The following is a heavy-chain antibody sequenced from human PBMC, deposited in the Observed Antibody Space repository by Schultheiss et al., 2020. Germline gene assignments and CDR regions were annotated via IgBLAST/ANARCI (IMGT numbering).Heavy chain of an antibody. V-gene: IGHV3-33*01. D-gene: IGHD2-8*01. CDR3: ARGWTMLMGEPYWYFDL. Sequence: GGSLRLSCAASGFTFSSYGMHWVRQAPGKGLEWVAVIWYDGSNKYYADSVKGRFTISRDNSKNTLYLQMNSLRAEDTAVYYCARGWTMLMGEPYWYFDLWGRGTLV. CDR1: GFTFSSYG. J-gene: IGHJ2*01. CDR2: IWYDGSNK.